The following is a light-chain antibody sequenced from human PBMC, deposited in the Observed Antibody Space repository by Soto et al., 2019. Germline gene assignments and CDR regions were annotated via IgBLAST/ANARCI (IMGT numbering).Light chain of an antibody. CDR3: QQSYSTLSNT. Sequence: DIQMTQSPSSLSASVGDRVTITCRASESISRHLNWYQQKPGKAPKILIYAASSLQNGVPSRFGGSGSGTDFTPAITNLQPEDFATYYYQQSYSTLSNTFSQGTRLEIK. V-gene: IGKV1-39*01. CDR2: AAS. J-gene: IGKJ5*01. CDR1: ESISRH.